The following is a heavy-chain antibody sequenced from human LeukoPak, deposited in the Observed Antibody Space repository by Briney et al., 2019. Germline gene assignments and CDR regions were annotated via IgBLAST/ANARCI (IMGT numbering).Heavy chain of an antibody. V-gene: IGHV3-30*03. CDR1: GFTFRNHS. CDR2: ISYDGSNK. J-gene: IGHJ4*02. D-gene: IGHD3-22*01. Sequence: GGSLRLSCVASGFTFRNHSMHWVRQAPGKGLEWVAVISYDGSNKYYADSVKGRFTISRDNSKNTLYLQMNSLRAEDTAVYYCARPTSAYYYDSSGLNDWGQGTLVTVSS. CDR3: ARPTSAYYYDSSGLND.